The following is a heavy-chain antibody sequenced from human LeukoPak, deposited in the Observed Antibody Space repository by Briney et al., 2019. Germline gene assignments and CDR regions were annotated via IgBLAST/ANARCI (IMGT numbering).Heavy chain of an antibody. CDR2: ISAYNGNT. Sequence: ASVKVSCKASGYTFTSLGISLMRQAPGQGLEWMGWISAYNGNTNYAQKLQGRVTMTTDTSTSTAYMELRSLRSDDTAVYYCARDPYGSGNYWGQGTLVTVSS. CDR3: ARDPYGSGNY. J-gene: IGHJ4*02. D-gene: IGHD3-10*01. CDR1: GYTFTSLG. V-gene: IGHV1-18*01.